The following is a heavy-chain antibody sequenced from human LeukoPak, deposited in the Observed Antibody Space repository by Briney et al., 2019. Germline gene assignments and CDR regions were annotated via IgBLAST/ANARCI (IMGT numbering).Heavy chain of an antibody. D-gene: IGHD6-13*01. CDR1: GGSISSYY. V-gene: IGHV4-59*01. CDR2: IYYSGST. Sequence: SSETLSLTCTVSGGSISSYYWSWIRQPPGKGLEWIGYIYYSGSTNYNPSLKRRVTISVDTSKNQFSLKLSSVTAADTAVYYCARAIEQQLVLNWFDPWGQGTLVTVSS. CDR3: ARAIEQQLVLNWFDP. J-gene: IGHJ5*02.